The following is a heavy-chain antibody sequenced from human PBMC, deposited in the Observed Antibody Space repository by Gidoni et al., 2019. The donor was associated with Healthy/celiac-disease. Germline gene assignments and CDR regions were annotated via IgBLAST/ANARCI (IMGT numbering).Heavy chain of an antibody. CDR2: IRSKANSYAT. J-gene: IGHJ6*03. CDR3: TRLGSDSSGPYYYYYMDV. D-gene: IGHD6-19*01. CDR1: GFTFSGYA. V-gene: IGHV3-73*02. Sequence: EVQLVESGGGLVQPGGSLKLSCAASGFTFSGYAMHWVRQASGKGLEWVGRIRSKANSYATAYAASVKGRFTISRDDSKNTAYLQMNSLKTEDTAVYYCTRLGSDSSGPYYYYYMDVWGKGTTVTVSS.